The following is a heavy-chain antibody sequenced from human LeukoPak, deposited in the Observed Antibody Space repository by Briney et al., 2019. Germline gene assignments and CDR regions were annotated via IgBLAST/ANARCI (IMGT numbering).Heavy chain of an antibody. CDR2: ISSSSSYI. D-gene: IGHD3-16*02. J-gene: IGHJ4*02. CDR3: AVRLAITFGGVIAYDY. Sequence: PGGSLRLSCAASGFTFSSYSMNWVRQAPGKGLEWVSSISSSSSYIYYADSVKGRFTISRDNAKNSLYLQMNSLRAEDTAVYYSAVRLAITFGGVIAYDYWGQGTLVTVS. CDR1: GFTFSSYS. V-gene: IGHV3-21*01.